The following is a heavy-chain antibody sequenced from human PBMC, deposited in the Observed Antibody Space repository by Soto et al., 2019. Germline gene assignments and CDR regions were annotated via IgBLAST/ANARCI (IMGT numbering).Heavy chain of an antibody. D-gene: IGHD3-22*01. CDR3: ARGQTNYESSGYPPPYYFYGMDV. CDR1: GFSFSSYD. CDR2: IGTAGDT. Sequence: GGSLRLSCAASGFSFSSYDMHWVRQATGKGLEWVSVIGTAGDTYYQGSVKGRFTISREKAKNSLYLQMNSLRAGDTAVYYCARGQTNYESSGYPPPYYFYGMDVWGQGTTVTVSS. J-gene: IGHJ6*02. V-gene: IGHV3-13*01.